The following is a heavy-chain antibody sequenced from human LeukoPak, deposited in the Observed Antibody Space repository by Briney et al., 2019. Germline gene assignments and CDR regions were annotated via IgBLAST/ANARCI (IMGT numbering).Heavy chain of an antibody. CDR1: GFTFSNYW. CDR3: ARARYSDF. CDR2: IKEDGSEK. J-gene: IGHJ4*02. Sequence: QSGGSLRLSCVAFGFTFSNYWMTWVRQAPGKGLEWVANIKEDGSEKNYADSVKGRFTISRDNAKNSLYLQMNSLRGEDTAVYYCARARYSDFWGQGTLVTVSS. V-gene: IGHV3-7*01.